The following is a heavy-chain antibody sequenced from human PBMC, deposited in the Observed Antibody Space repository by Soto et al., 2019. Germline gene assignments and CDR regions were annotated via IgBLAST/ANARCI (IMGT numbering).Heavy chain of an antibody. CDR1: GLTVSTYW. CDR3: AKDRVPYSDYGRYFDL. D-gene: IGHD4-17*01. V-gene: IGHV3-74*01. CDR2: ISPDGSTT. J-gene: IGHJ2*01. Sequence: EVQLVEAGGGVVQPGGSLRLSCAASGLTVSTYWMHWVRQDPGKGLMWVSRISPDGSTTTYADPVRGRFTISRDTAENTLYLQMNSLRVEDTAVYYCAKDRVPYSDYGRYFDLWGRGTLVTVSS.